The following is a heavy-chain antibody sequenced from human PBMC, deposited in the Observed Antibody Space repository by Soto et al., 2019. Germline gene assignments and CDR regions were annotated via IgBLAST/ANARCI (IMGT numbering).Heavy chain of an antibody. CDR3: ARDRIFYSSGLGGWFDP. CDR2: IYYSGST. J-gene: IGHJ5*02. CDR1: GGSISSYY. V-gene: IGHV4-59*01. D-gene: IGHD6-19*01. Sequence: SETLSLTCTVSGGSISSYYWSWIRQPPGKGLEWIGYIYYSGSTNYNPSLKSRVTISVDTSKNQFSLKLSSVTAADTAVYYCARDRIFYSSGLGGWFDPWGQGTLVTVSS.